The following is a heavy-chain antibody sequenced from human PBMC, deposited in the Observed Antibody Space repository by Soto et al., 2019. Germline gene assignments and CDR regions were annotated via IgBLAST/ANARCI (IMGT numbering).Heavy chain of an antibody. D-gene: IGHD6-6*01. CDR3: AGGIAARPLGY. CDR1: GGSISSGGYS. J-gene: IGHJ4*02. CDR2: IYHSGST. V-gene: IGHV4-30-2*01. Sequence: TLSLTCAVSGGSISSGGYSWSWIRQPPGKGLEWIGYIYHSGSTYYNPSLKSRVTISVDRSKNQFSLKLSSVTAADTAVYYCAGGIAARPLGYWGQGTLVTVSS.